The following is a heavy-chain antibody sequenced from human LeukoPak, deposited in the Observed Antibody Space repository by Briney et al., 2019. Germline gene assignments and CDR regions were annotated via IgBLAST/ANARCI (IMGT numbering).Heavy chain of an antibody. Sequence: GRSLRLSCAAAGFTFINYWMSWVRQAPGKGLEWVANIKQDGSEKYYVDSVKDRFTISRDNAKNSLYLQMNSLRAEDAAVYYCTRENWYIDYWGQGNLVTVSS. CDR2: IKQDGSEK. J-gene: IGHJ4*02. CDR1: GFTFINYW. CDR3: TRENWYIDY. V-gene: IGHV3-7*01.